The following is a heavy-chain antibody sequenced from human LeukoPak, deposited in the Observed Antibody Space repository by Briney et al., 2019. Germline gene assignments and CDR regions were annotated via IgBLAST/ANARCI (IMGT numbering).Heavy chain of an antibody. CDR1: GFTFSNYA. V-gene: IGHV3-23*01. J-gene: IGHJ4*02. CDR2: ISGSDGST. CDR3: AKVHTSSWSH. Sequence: GGSLRLSCAASGFTFSNYAMSWVRQAPGKGLEWVSGISGSDGSTNYADSVKGRFTISRDNSKNTLYLQMTSLRAEDTAVYFCAKVHTSSWSHWGQGTLVTVSS. D-gene: IGHD2-2*01.